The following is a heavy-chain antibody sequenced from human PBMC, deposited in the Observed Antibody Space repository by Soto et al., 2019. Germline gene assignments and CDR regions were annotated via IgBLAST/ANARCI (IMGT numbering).Heavy chain of an antibody. CDR3: ARVLGRTTVGGDAFDI. V-gene: IGHV3-53*04. Sequence: GGSLRLSCAAAGFTGSSNDMSWVRQAPGKGLEWVSVIYSGGSTYYADSVKGRFTISRHNSKNTLYLQMNSLRAEDTAVYYCARVLGRTTVGGDAFDIWGQGTMVTVSS. J-gene: IGHJ3*02. D-gene: IGHD4-17*01. CDR2: IYSGGST. CDR1: GFTGSSND.